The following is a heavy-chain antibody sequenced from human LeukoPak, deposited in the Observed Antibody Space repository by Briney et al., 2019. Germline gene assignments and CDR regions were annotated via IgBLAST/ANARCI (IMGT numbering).Heavy chain of an antibody. D-gene: IGHD3-10*01. CDR1: GITFGSYA. Sequence: GSLRLSCAASGITFGSYAMSWVRQAPGKGLEWVSAISGSGGATFYADSVKGRFTISRDNSKNTLYLQMNSLRAEDTAVYYCAKGYASGTYYSDYWGQGTLVTVSS. V-gene: IGHV3-23*01. J-gene: IGHJ4*02. CDR2: ISGSGGAT. CDR3: AKGYASGTYYSDY.